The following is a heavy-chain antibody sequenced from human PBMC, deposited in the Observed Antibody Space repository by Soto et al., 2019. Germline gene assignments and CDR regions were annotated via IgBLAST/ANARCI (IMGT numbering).Heavy chain of an antibody. V-gene: IGHV1-69*08. J-gene: IGHJ4*02. CDR3: ARDMVAAAGRALDY. CDR1: GGTFSSYT. CDR2: IIPILGIA. D-gene: IGHD6-13*01. Sequence: QVQLVQSGAEVKKPGSSVKVSCKASGGTFSSYTISWVRQAPGQGLEWMGRIIPILGIANYAQKFQGRVKITADKSTSTAYRELSSLRSEDTAVYYCARDMVAAAGRALDYWGQGTLVTVSS.